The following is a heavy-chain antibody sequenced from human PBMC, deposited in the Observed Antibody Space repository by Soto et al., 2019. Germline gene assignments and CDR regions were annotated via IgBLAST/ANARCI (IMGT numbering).Heavy chain of an antibody. CDR3: AKDYFGGTYGPGDAFDI. J-gene: IGHJ3*02. D-gene: IGHD1-26*01. CDR2: ISYDGRNE. V-gene: IGHV3-30*18. CDR1: GFTFSSYN. Sequence: QVQLVESGGGVVQPGRSLRLYCAASGFTFSSYNIYWVRQAPGKGLEWVAAISYDGRNEYYVDSVKGRFTISRDNSKKTVFLQMNSLRAEDTAVYYCAKDYFGGTYGPGDAFDIWGQGTMVTVSP.